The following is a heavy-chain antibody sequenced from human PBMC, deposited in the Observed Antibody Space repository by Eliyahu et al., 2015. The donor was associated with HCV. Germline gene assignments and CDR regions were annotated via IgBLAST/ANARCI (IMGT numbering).Heavy chain of an antibody. V-gene: IGHV4-34*01. Sequence: QVQLQQWGAGLLKPSETLSLTCAVYGGSFSGYYWSWIRQPPGKGLEWIGEINHSGSPHYHPSLKSRVTISVDTSKNQFSLKLSSVTAADTAVYYCARGRRGAAGNYYYYGMDVWGQGTTVTVSS. J-gene: IGHJ6*02. D-gene: IGHD6-13*01. CDR3: ARGRRGAAGNYYYYGMDV. CDR2: INHSGSP. CDR1: GGSFSGYY.